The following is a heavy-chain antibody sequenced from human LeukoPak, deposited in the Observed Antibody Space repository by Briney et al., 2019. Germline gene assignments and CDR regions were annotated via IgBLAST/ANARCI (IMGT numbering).Heavy chain of an antibody. CDR2: IYYSGST. D-gene: IGHD2-21*02. J-gene: IGHJ4*02. CDR3: ASGGAYCGADCYLPAFGY. Sequence: SETLSLTCTVSGGSISSPGYYWSWIRQHPGKGLEWIGYIYYSGSTYCNPSLESRVTISVDTSKNQFSLKLTSVTAADTAVYYCASGGAYCGADCYLPAFGYWGQGTLVTVSS. CDR1: GGSISSPGYY. V-gene: IGHV4-31*03.